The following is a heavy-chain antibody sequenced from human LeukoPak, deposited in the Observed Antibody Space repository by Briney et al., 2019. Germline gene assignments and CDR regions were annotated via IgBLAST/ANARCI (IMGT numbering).Heavy chain of an antibody. CDR1: GFSFNKYW. Sequence: PGGPLRLSCAASGFSFNKYWMNWVRQAPGKGLEWVATISQDGSQKYLADFVKGRFTISRDNGRNSLYLQMSSLRGDDTAIYYCVRSKVVAEAGKSWFDPWGQGTRVTVTS. CDR2: ISQDGSQK. D-gene: IGHD6-19*01. CDR3: VRSKVVAEAGKSWFDP. V-gene: IGHV3-7*01. J-gene: IGHJ5*01.